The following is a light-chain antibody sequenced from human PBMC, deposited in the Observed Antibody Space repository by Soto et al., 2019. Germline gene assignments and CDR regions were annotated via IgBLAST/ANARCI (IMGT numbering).Light chain of an antibody. V-gene: IGLV2-14*01. CDR1: SSDVGGYKH. CDR3: NSQRSSGTRV. J-gene: IGLJ1*01. Sequence: QSVLTQPASVSGSPGQSITISCTGTSSDVGGYKHVSWYQHHPGKAPKLMIYEVSNRPSGVSNRFSGSKSGYTASLTISGLQAEHEADYYSNSQRSSGTRVFGTGTKLTVL. CDR2: EVS.